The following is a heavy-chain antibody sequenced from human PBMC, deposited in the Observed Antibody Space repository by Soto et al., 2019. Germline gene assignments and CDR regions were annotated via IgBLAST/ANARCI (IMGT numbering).Heavy chain of an antibody. J-gene: IGHJ3*02. Sequence: GESLKISCKGSGYSFTSYWIGWVRQMPGKGLEWMGIIYPGDSDTRYSPSFQGQVTISADKSISTAYLQWSSLKASDTAMYYCARHVVPSNRAFDIWGQGTMVTVSS. D-gene: IGHD2-8*01. V-gene: IGHV5-51*01. CDR1: GYSFTSYW. CDR3: ARHVVPSNRAFDI. CDR2: IYPGDSDT.